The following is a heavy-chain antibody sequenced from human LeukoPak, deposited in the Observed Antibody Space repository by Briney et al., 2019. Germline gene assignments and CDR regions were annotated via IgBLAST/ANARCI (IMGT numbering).Heavy chain of an antibody. V-gene: IGHV4-39*07. CDR1: GGSFSSGYYC. J-gene: IGHJ6*04. CDR3: ARVDTAMVVVDV. Sequence: SETLSLTCSISGGSFSSGYYCWGWVRQPPGKGLEWIGSIYYSGSTYYNPSLKSRVTISVDTSKNQFSLKLSSVTAADTAVYYCARVDTAMVVVDVWGKGTTVTVSS. CDR2: IYYSGST. D-gene: IGHD5-18*01.